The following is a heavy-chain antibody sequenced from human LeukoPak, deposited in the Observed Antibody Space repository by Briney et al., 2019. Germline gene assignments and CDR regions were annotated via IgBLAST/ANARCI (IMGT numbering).Heavy chain of an antibody. D-gene: IGHD3-22*01. CDR2: ISAYNGNT. CDR3: ARVTTWLLNGPRQSWFDP. J-gene: IGHJ5*02. Sequence: ASVKVSCKASGYTFTSYGISWVRQAPGQGLEWMGWISAYNGNTNYARKLQGRVTMTTDTSTSTAYMELRSLRSDDTAVYYCARVTTWLLNGPRQSWFDPWGQGTLVTVSS. V-gene: IGHV1-18*01. CDR1: GYTFTSYG.